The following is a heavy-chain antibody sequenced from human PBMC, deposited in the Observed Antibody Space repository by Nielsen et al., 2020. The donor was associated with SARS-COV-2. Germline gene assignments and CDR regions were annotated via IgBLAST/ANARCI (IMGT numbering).Heavy chain of an antibody. V-gene: IGHV3-7*02. CDR3: ARVANTAMAFDY. D-gene: IGHD5-18*01. J-gene: IGHJ4*02. CDR2: IKQDGSEK. Sequence: GESLKISCAASGFTFSSYWMSWVRQAPGKGLEWVANIKQDGSEKYYVDSVKGRFTISRDNAKNSLYLQMNSLRAEDTAVYYYARVANTAMAFDYWGQGTLVTVSS. CDR1: GFTFSSYW.